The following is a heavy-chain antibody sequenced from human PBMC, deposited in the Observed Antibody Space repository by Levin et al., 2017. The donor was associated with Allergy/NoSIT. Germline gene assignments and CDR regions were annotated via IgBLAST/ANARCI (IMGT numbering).Heavy chain of an antibody. V-gene: IGHV3-11*01. CDR1: GFTFSDYY. J-gene: IGHJ4*02. CDR3: ARTKYYDFWSGYPNYFDY. CDR2: ISSSGSTI. D-gene: IGHD3-3*01. Sequence: GGSLRLSCAASGFTFSDYYMSWIRQAPGKGLEWVSYISSSGSTIYYADSVKGRFTISRDNAKNSLYLQMNSLRAEDTAVYYCARTKYYDFWSGYPNYFDYWGQGTLVTVSS.